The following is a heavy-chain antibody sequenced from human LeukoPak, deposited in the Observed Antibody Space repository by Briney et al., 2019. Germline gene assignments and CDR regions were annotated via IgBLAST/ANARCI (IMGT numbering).Heavy chain of an antibody. CDR3: AKALPAYCGGDCYLDY. D-gene: IGHD2-21*02. J-gene: IGHJ4*02. CDR2: ISGSGGST. V-gene: IGHV3-23*01. CDR1: GFTFSSYA. Sequence: GGSLRLSCAASGFTFSSYAMSWVRQAPGKGLEWVLAISGSGGSTYYADSVKGRFTISRDNSKNTLYLQMNSLRAEDTAVYYCAKALPAYCGGDCYLDYWGQGTLVTVSS.